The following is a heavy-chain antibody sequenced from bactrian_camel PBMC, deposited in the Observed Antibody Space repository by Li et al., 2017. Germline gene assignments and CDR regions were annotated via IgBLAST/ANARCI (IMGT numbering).Heavy chain of an antibody. CDR1: GFTLSSVW. CDR2: INSGSDYI. Sequence: VQLVESGGGSVQAGGSLRLSCTASGFTLSSVWMNWVRQAPGKGLEWVSNINSGSDYIDYVDSVEGRFTISRDNARNTLYLQMNSLKPEDTAMYYCVTGPRESFGYWGQGTQVTVS. V-gene: IGHV3S25*01. D-gene: IGHD7*01. J-gene: IGHJ6*01. CDR3: VTGPRESFGY.